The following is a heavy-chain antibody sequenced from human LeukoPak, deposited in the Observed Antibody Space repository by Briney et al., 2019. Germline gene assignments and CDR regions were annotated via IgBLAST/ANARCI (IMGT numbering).Heavy chain of an antibody. J-gene: IGHJ6*03. CDR3: ARESSRFLEWSPYYMDV. V-gene: IGHV3-48*04. CDR1: GFTFNTYS. D-gene: IGHD3-3*01. CDR2: ISSSSNPI. Sequence: GGSLRLSCAASGFTFNTYSMNWVRRAPGKGLEWVSYISSSSNPIWYADSVKGRFTISRDSAKNSLFLQMNSLRAEDTAVYYCARESSRFLEWSPYYMDVWGKGTTVTVSS.